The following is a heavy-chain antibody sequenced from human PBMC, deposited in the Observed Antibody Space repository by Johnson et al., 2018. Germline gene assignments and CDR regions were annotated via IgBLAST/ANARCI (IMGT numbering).Heavy chain of an antibody. Sequence: QVQLVESGGGVVQPGRSLRLSCAASGFTFSSYGMHWVRQAPGKGLEWVAVISYDGSNKYYADSVKGRFTISRDNSKNTRYLQMNSLRAEATAVYYCAKVQKYGSGGSCAPPDYYYYYMDVWGKGTTVTVSS. V-gene: IGHV3-30*18. CDR1: GFTFSSYG. J-gene: IGHJ6*03. CDR3: AKVQKYGSGGSCAPPDYYYYYMDV. D-gene: IGHD2-15*01. CDR2: ISYDGSNK.